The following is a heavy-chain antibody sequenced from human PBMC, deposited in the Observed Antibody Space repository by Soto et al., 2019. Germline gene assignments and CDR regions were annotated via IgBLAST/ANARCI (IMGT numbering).Heavy chain of an antibody. CDR1: GGSISSSSFH. CDR3: ARRERAAGTDWLFDL. J-gene: IGHJ5*02. D-gene: IGHD6-13*01. CDR2: IYYSGST. Sequence: SETLPLTCTVSGGSISSSSFHWGWIRQPPGKGLEWIGSIYYSGSTYYSPSLKSRATISVDTSKNQFSLKLSSVTAADTAVYYCARRERAAGTDWLFDLCGQGTLVIVSS. V-gene: IGHV4-39*01.